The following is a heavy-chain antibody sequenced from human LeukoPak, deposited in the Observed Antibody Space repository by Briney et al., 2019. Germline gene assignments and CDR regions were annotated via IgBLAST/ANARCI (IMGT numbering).Heavy chain of an antibody. CDR3: ATVTDIVVATQSASRGFFDY. J-gene: IGHJ4*02. V-gene: IGHV1-24*01. CDR1: GYTLTELS. CDR2: FDPEDGET. Sequence: ASVKVSCKVSGYTLTELSMHWVRQAPGKGLEWMGGFDPEDGETIYAQKFQGRVTMTEDTSTDTAYMELSSLRSEDTAVYYCATVTDIVVATQSASRGFFDYWGQGTLVTVSS. D-gene: IGHD2-2*01.